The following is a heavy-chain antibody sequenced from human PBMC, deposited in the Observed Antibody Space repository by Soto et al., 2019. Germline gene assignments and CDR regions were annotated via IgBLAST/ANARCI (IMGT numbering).Heavy chain of an antibody. Sequence: SETQSLTCTVSGGSISSYYWSWIRQPPGKGLEWIGYIYYSGSTNYNPSLKSRVTISVDTSKNQFSLKLSSVTAADTAVYYCAREGIAVNFDYWGQGTLVTVSS. CDR3: AREGIAVNFDY. D-gene: IGHD6-19*01. J-gene: IGHJ4*02. CDR1: GGSISSYY. V-gene: IGHV4-59*01. CDR2: IYYSGST.